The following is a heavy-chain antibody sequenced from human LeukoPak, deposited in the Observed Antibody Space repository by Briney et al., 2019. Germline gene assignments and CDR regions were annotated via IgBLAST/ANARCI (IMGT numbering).Heavy chain of an antibody. D-gene: IGHD3-10*01. J-gene: IGHJ4*02. CDR2: IRVYNGNP. CDR1: GYTFSGYG. Sequence: ASVKVSCKASGYTFSGYGINWVRQAPGQGLEWMGWIRVYNGNPNYAQRFQGRVTITTETYTSKDYMEMKSLRSDDTAVYYCARDLDGSGSYYTDYWGQGTLVTVSS. V-gene: IGHV1-18*01. CDR3: ARDLDGSGSYYTDY.